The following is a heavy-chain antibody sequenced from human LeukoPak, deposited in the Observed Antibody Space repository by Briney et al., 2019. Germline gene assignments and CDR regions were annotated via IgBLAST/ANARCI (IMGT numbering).Heavy chain of an antibody. CDR1: GFTFDDYA. CDR2: ISWNSGSI. CDR3: AKMRITPEPRPVGFDY. J-gene: IGHJ4*02. V-gene: IGHV3-9*01. Sequence: PGGSLRLSCAASGFTFDDYAMHWVRQAPGKGLEWVSGISWNSGSIGYADSVKGRFTISRDNSKNTLYLQMNSLRAEDTAVYYCAKMRITPEPRPVGFDYWGQGTLVTVSS. D-gene: IGHD4-23*01.